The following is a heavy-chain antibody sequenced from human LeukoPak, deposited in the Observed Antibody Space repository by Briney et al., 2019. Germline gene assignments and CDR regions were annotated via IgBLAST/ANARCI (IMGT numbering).Heavy chain of an antibody. CDR3: ARDKAYYYDSSGYSDY. CDR2: IIPIFCTA. CDR1: GGTFISYA. J-gene: IGHJ4*02. V-gene: IGHV1-69*05. Sequence: GSSVKVSCKASGGTFISYAISWVRQARGQGREWMGRIIPIFCTANSPQKFQGRVTITTDESTSTAYMELSSLRSEDTAVYYCARDKAYYYDSSGYSDYWGQGTLVTVSS. D-gene: IGHD3-22*01.